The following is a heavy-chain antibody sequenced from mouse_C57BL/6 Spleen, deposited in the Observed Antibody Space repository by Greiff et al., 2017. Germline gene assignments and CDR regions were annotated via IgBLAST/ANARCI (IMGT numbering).Heavy chain of an antibody. CDR3: ARHGVYYDYDDAMDY. CDR1: GFSLTSYG. Sequence: QVQLQQSGPGLVAPSQSLSITCTVSGFSLTSYGVHWVRQPPGKGLEWLVVIWSDGSTTYNSALKSRLSISKDNSKSQVFLKMNSLQTDDTAMYYCARHGVYYDYDDAMDYWGQGTSVTVSS. D-gene: IGHD2-4*01. CDR2: IWSDGST. J-gene: IGHJ4*01. V-gene: IGHV2-6-1*01.